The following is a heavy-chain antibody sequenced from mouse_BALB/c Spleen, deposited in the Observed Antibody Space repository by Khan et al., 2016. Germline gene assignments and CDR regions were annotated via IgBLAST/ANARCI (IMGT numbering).Heavy chain of an antibody. D-gene: IGHD1-1*02. CDR2: ISDGGAYT. V-gene: IGHV5-4*02. J-gene: IGHJ1*01. CDR1: GFTFSDYY. CDR3: ASTYGNYGYFDV. Sequence: EVELVESGGGLVKPGGSLKLSCAASGFTFSDYYMYWVRQTPEKRLEWVATISDGGAYTYNPDSVKGRFTITRDNAKNNLYLQMSSLNTGNTAMYYGASTYGNYGYFDVWGAGTTVTVSS.